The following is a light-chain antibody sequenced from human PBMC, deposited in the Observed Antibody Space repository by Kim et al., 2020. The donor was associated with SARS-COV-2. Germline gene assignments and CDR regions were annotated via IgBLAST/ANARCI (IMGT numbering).Light chain of an antibody. CDR1: SGRIDSSY. J-gene: IGLJ3*02. Sequence: NFMLTQPHSVSESPGKTVTISCTRSSGRIDSSYAQWYQQRPGSSPTTLIYEDDHRPSGVPDRFSGSIDLSSNSASLTISGLKSEDEADYYCQSYDSSNQVFGGGTQLTVL. CDR2: EDD. CDR3: QSYDSSNQV. V-gene: IGLV6-57*01.